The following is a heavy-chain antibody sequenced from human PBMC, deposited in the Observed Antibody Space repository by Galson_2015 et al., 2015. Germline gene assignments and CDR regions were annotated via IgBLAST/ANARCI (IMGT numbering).Heavy chain of an antibody. D-gene: IGHD1-14*01. V-gene: IGHV3-23*01. CDR3: AKGGEPSHYYYMDV. J-gene: IGHJ6*03. CDR1: GFTFNSYA. Sequence: LRLSCAASGFTFNSYAMSWVRQAPGKGLEWVSAIGGSGGSTYYADSVKGRFTISRDNSKNTLFLQMNSLRAEDTAVYYCAKGGEPSHYYYMDVWGKGTTVTVSS. CDR2: IGGSGGST.